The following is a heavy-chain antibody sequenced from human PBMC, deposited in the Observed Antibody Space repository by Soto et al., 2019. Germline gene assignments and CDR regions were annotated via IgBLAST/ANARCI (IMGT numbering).Heavy chain of an antibody. J-gene: IGHJ4*02. CDR3: ATVGPPLSGEFTYGYEGPFDH. CDR2: IIGVFPTT. CDR1: GGSQA. V-gene: IGHV1-69*06. D-gene: IGHD5-18*01. Sequence: QVQLVQSGAEVKKPGSSVKLSCKTSGGSQATSWVRQAPGQGPEWLGGIIGVFPTTNNAQKFQGRVTITADKSTGTAYMELSSLTSVDTAVYYCATVGPPLSGEFTYGYEGPFDHWGQGTLVTVSS.